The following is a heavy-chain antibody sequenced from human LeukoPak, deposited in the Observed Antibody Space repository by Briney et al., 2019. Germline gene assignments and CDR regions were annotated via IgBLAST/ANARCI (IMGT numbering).Heavy chain of an antibody. CDR2: IGEDGSTT. J-gene: IGHJ6*02. V-gene: IGHV3-43*02. Sequence: GSLRLSCAASGIAFENYAMNWVRQAPGKGLEWVSLIGEDGSTTWYADSVKGRFTISRDNGKNSLYLHMNSLRPEDTALYYCAKGFSILTSKHYFYYHGFDVWGQGTPVTVSS. CDR3: AKGFSILTSKHYFYYHGFDV. D-gene: IGHD3-9*01. CDR1: GIAFENYA.